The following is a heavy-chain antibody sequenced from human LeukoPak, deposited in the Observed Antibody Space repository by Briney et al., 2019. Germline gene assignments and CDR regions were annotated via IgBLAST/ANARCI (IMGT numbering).Heavy chain of an antibody. CDR1: GFTFSSYA. J-gene: IGHJ3*02. CDR2: IKSKTDGGTT. CDR3: TTDLLTMIVVVIPDAFDI. D-gene: IGHD3-22*01. Sequence: AGGSLRLSCAASGFTFSSYAMSWVRQAPGKGLEWVGRIKSKTDGGTTDYAAPVKGRFTISRDDSKNTLYLQMNSLKTEDTAVYYCTTDLLTMIVVVIPDAFDIWGQGTMVTVSS. V-gene: IGHV3-15*01.